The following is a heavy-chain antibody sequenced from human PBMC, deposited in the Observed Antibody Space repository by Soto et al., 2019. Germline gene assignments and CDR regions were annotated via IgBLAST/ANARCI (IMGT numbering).Heavy chain of an antibody. CDR1: SGSISSSNW. Sequence: QVQLQESGPGLVKPSGTLSLTCAVSSGSISSSNWWSWVRQPPGKGLEGIGEIYHSGSTNYNPSPKSRVTISVDKSKNQFSLKLSYVTAADTAVYYCAGGIYIAAAADSPPPFFDYWGQGTLVTVSS. J-gene: IGHJ4*02. CDR3: AGGIYIAAAADSPPPFFDY. CDR2: IYHSGST. V-gene: IGHV4-4*02. D-gene: IGHD6-13*01.